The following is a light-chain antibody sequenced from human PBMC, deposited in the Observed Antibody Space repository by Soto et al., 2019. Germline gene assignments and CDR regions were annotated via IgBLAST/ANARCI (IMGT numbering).Light chain of an antibody. Sequence: EIVLTQSPGTLSLSXXXXXXXXXXXSQSVSSSYLAWYQQNPGQAPRLLIYGASSRATGIPDRFSGSGSGTDFTLTISRLEPEDFAVYYCQQYGGSPGTFGQGTKVDIK. J-gene: IGKJ1*01. V-gene: IGKV3-20*01. CDR2: GAS. CDR1: QSVSSSY. CDR3: QQYGGSPGT.